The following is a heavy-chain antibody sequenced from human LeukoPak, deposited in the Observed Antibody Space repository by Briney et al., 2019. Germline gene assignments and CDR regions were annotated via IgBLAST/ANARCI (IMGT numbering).Heavy chain of an antibody. CDR1: GYTFTGYY. CDR3: ARDLRSVTIAAAGICY. D-gene: IGHD6-13*01. V-gene: IGHV1-2*02. Sequence: ASVKVSCKASGYTFTGYYMHWVRLAPGQGLEWMGWINPNSGGTNYAQKFQGRVTMTRDTSISTAYMELSRLRSDDTAVYYCARDLRSVTIAAAGICYWGQGTLVTVSS. CDR2: INPNSGGT. J-gene: IGHJ4*02.